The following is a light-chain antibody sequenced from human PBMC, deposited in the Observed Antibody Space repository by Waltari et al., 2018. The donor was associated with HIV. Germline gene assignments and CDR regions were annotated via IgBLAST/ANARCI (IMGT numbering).Light chain of an antibody. CDR1: QSVSSN. CDR3: QQYNNRPWT. V-gene: IGKV3D-15*01. CDR2: GAS. Sequence: EIVMTQSPATLSVSPGERATLSCRASQSVSSNLAWYQQKPGQAPRLLMYGASTRATGIPARFSGSGSGTEFTLTISSLQSEDFAVYYCQQYNNRPWTFGQGTTVEI. J-gene: IGKJ1*01.